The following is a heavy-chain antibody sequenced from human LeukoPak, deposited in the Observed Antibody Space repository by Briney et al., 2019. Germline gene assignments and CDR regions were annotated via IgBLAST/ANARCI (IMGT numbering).Heavy chain of an antibody. CDR3: ARHQEVDFDL. Sequence: SETLSLTCTVSGGSISRRSYYWGCIRQPPGKGLEWIGSIHYSGITYYNPSLKSRVTISVDTSKNHFSLKLSSVTAADTAVYYCARHQEVDFDLWGRGTLVTVSS. J-gene: IGHJ2*01. V-gene: IGHV4-39*01. CDR2: IHYSGIT. CDR1: GGSISRRSYY.